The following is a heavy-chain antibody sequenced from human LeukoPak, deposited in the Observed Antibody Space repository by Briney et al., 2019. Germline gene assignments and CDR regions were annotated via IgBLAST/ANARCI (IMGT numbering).Heavy chain of an antibody. CDR1: GGSISTYY. CDR3: ARQEYYASGRSYTVRWFNP. J-gene: IGHJ5*02. Sequence: SETLSLTCTVSGGSISTYYCSWIRQPPGKGLEWIGYIYHRGTTNYNPSLRSRVTISVDTSKNQFYLNLTSVTAADTAVYYCARQEYYASGRSYTVRWFNPWGRGTLVTVSS. D-gene: IGHD3-10*01. V-gene: IGHV4-59*08. CDR2: IYHRGTT.